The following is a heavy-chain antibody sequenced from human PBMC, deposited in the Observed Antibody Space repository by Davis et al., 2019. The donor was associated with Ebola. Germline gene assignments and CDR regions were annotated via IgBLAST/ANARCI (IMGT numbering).Heavy chain of an antibody. D-gene: IGHD3-16*01. V-gene: IGHV4-59*01. Sequence: SETLSLTCTVSGGPISTYYWNWIRQPPGKGLEWIGYVYRNERTNYNSSLSSRVTISVDMSKSQVSLRLTSVTAADTAVYYCAREVRLPSGSYDYYYHGMDVWGRGTTVIVSS. J-gene: IGHJ6*02. CDR3: AREVRLPSGSYDYYYHGMDV. CDR2: VYRNERT. CDR1: GGPISTYY.